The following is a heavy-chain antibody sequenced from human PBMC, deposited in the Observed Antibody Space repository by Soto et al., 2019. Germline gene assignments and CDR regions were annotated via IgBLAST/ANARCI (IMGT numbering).Heavy chain of an antibody. D-gene: IGHD3-10*01. CDR2: IIPIFGTA. CDR1: GGTFSSYA. J-gene: IGHJ4*02. V-gene: IGHV1-69*12. CDR3: ATRGRAFRTLPFDY. Sequence: QVQLVQSGAEVKKPGSSVKVSCKASGGTFSSYAISWVRQAPGQGLEWMGGIIPIFGTANYAQKFQGRVTITADEPTSTADMGLSSLRSEDTAVYYCATRGRAFRTLPFDYWGQGTLVTVSS.